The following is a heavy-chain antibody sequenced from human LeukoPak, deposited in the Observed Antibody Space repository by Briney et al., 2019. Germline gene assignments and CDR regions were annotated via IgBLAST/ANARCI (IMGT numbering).Heavy chain of an antibody. V-gene: IGHV4-39*01. CDR3: ARQVSDYYYHYMDV. J-gene: IGHJ6*03. Sequence: PSETLSLTCTVSGGSIISSTYYWGWVRQSPGKGLEWIGNIYYSGTTYYNPSLKSRVTISGDTSRNRFSLMLSSVTAADTAIYYCARQVSDYYYHYMDVWGEGTTVIVSS. CDR1: GGSIISSTYY. CDR2: IYYSGTT.